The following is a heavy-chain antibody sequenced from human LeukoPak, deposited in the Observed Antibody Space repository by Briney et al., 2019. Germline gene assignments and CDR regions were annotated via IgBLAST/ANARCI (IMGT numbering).Heavy chain of an antibody. Sequence: SETLSLTCAVYGGSFSGYYWSWIRQPPGKGLEWIGEINHSGSTNYNPSLKSRVTISVDTSKNQFSLKLSSVTAADTAVYYCAGLVGADLMDVWGKGTTVTVSS. CDR3: AGLVGADLMDV. CDR2: INHSGST. J-gene: IGHJ6*03. D-gene: IGHD1-26*01. V-gene: IGHV4-34*01. CDR1: GGSFSGYY.